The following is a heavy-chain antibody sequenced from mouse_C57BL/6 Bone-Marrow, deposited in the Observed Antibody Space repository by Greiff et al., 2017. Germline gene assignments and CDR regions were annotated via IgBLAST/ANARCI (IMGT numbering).Heavy chain of an antibody. CDR2: IYPRDGST. CDR1: GYTFTSYD. V-gene: IGHV1-85*01. D-gene: IGHD4-1*02. CDR3: ATTVFFDY. Sequence: VMLVESGPELVKPGASVKLSCKASGYTFTSYDINWVKQRPGQGLAWIGWIYPRDGSTKYNEKFKGKATLTVDTSSSTAYMELHSLTSEDSAVYFCATTVFFDYWGQGTTLTVSS. J-gene: IGHJ2*01.